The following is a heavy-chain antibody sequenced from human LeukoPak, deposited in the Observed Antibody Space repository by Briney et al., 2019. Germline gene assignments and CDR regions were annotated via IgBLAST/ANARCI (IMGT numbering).Heavy chain of an antibody. CDR2: INHSGST. CDR3: ARGARDYDFWSGLNWFDP. Sequence: SETLSLTCAVYGGSFSGYYWSWIRQPPGKGLEWIGEINHSGSTNYNPSLKSRVTISVDTSKNQFSLKLSSVTAADTAVYYCARGARDYDFWSGLNWFDPWGQGTLVTVSS. J-gene: IGHJ5*02. D-gene: IGHD3-3*01. V-gene: IGHV4-34*01. CDR1: GGSFSGYY.